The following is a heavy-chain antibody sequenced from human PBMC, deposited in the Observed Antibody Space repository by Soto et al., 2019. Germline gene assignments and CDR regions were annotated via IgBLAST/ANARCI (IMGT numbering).Heavy chain of an antibody. J-gene: IGHJ5*02. CDR1: GYSFSTYD. V-gene: IGHV1-18*04. CDR2: ISPKNGNT. Sequence: SCKASGYSFSTYDISWLRQAPGQGPGWMGRISPKNGNTNYAQNFQDRVTMTADTSSSTAYMELRGLRSDDTAKYYCATSYDSGFDPWGQGTLVTVSS. D-gene: IGHD3-3*01. CDR3: ATSYDSGFDP.